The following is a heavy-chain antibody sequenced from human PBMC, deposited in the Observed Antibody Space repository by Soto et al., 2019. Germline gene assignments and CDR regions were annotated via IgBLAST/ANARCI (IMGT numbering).Heavy chain of an antibody. Sequence: PGGSLRLSCAASGFTFSSYGMHWVRQAPGKGLEWVAVISYDGSNKYYADSVKGRFTISRDNSKNTLYLQMNSLRAEDTAVYYCAKDGGLPYDSSGYYGIDYWGQGTLVTVSS. V-gene: IGHV3-30*18. J-gene: IGHJ4*02. CDR1: GFTFSSYG. D-gene: IGHD3-22*01. CDR2: ISYDGSNK. CDR3: AKDGGLPYDSSGYYGIDY.